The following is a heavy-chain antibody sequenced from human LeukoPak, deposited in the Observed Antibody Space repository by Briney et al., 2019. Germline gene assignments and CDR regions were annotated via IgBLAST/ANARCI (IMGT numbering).Heavy chain of an antibody. J-gene: IGHJ4*02. D-gene: IGHD3-3*01. Sequence: GGSLRLSCAASGFTFSDYYMSWIRQAPGKGLEWVSYISSSGSTIYYADSVKGRFTISRDNAKNSLYLQMNSLRAEDTAVYYCARDHRYYDFWSGYYIEYFDYWGQGTLVTVSS. V-gene: IGHV3-11*04. CDR2: ISSSGSTI. CDR3: ARDHRYYDFWSGYYIEYFDY. CDR1: GFTFSDYY.